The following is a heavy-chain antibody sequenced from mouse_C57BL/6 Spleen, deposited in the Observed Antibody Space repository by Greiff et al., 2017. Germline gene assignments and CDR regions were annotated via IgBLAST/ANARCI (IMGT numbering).Heavy chain of an antibody. Sequence: QVQLQQPGTELVKPGASVKLSCKASGYTFTSYGMHWVKQRPGQGLEWIGNINPSNGGTNYNDKFKSKATLTVDTSSITAYMQLSSLSSEDSAVYYCARDGNYWFAYWGQGTLVTVSA. J-gene: IGHJ3*01. CDR2: INPSNGGT. CDR3: ARDGNYWFAY. V-gene: IGHV1-53*01. CDR1: GYTFTSYG. D-gene: IGHD2-1*01.